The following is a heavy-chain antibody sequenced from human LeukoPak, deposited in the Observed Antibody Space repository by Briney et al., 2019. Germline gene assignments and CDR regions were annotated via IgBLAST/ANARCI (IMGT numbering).Heavy chain of an antibody. CDR1: GFTFGDYA. Sequence: PGGSLRLSCTASGFTFGDYAMSWVRQAPGKGLEWVAVISYDGSNKYYADSVKGRFTISRDNSKNTLYLQMNSLRAEDTAVYYCAKGSGSGSDYWGQGTLVTASS. CDR3: AKGSGSGSDY. J-gene: IGHJ4*02. D-gene: IGHD1-26*01. V-gene: IGHV3-30*04. CDR2: ISYDGSNK.